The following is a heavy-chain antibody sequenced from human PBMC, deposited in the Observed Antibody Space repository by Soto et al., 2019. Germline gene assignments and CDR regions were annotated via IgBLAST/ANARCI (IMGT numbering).Heavy chain of an antibody. CDR3: ARGPAGNYYYYGMDV. Sequence: SETLSLTCAVYGGSFSGYYWSWIRQPPGKGLEWIGEINHSGSTNYNPSLKSRVTISVDTSKNQFSLKLSSATAADTAVYYCARGPAGNYYYYGMDVWGQGTTVTVS. CDR1: GGSFSGYY. V-gene: IGHV4-34*01. J-gene: IGHJ6*02. CDR2: INHSGST.